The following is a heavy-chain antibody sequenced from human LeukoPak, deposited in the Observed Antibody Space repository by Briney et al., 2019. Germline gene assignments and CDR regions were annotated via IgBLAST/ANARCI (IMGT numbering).Heavy chain of an antibody. CDR2: ISGSGTTT. Sequence: GGSLRLSCAASGFIFSSYAMTWVRQAPGRGLEWLSTISGSGTTTYYVDSVKGRFTISRDNSKNTLYLQMNSLRAEDTAVYYCAKDHRSSWYNDGFDIWGQGTMVTVSS. J-gene: IGHJ3*02. D-gene: IGHD6-13*01. CDR3: AKDHRSSWYNDGFDI. CDR1: GFIFSSYA. V-gene: IGHV3-23*01.